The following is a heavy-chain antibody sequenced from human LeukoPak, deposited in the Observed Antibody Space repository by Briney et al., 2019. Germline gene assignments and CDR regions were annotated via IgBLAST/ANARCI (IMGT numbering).Heavy chain of an antibody. J-gene: IGHJ4*02. CDR2: IYTSGST. CDR1: GGSISSYY. CDR3: AREQGYCSSTSCSFDY. D-gene: IGHD2-2*01. Sequence: PSETLSLTCTVSGGSISSYYWSWIRQPAGKGLEWIGRIYTSGSTNYNPSLKSRVTMSVDTSKNQFSLKLSSVTAADTAVYYCAREQGYCSSTSCSFDYWGQGTLVTVSS. V-gene: IGHV4-4*07.